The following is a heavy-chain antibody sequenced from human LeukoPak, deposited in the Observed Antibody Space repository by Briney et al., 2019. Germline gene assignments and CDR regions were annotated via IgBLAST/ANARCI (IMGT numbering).Heavy chain of an antibody. CDR1: GFTFSSYA. D-gene: IGHD2-2*01. CDR3: AKVNLYQLLFDY. V-gene: IGHV3-23*01. CDR2: ISGSGGST. J-gene: IGHJ4*02. Sequence: QSGGSLRLSCAASGFTFSSYAMSWVRQAPGKGLEWVSAISGSGGSTYYADSVKGRFTISRDNSKNTLYLQMNSLRAEDTAVYYCAKVNLYQLLFDYWGQGTLVTVSS.